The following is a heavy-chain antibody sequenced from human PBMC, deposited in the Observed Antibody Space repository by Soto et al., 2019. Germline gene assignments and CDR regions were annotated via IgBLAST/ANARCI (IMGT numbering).Heavy chain of an antibody. D-gene: IGHD6-13*01. Sequence: PGGSLRLSCAASGFTFSSYSMNWVRQAPGKGLEWVSYISSSSSTIYYADSVKGRFTISRDNAKNSLYLQMNSLRAEDTAVYYCARGGTAAAGTGYYYYYYMDVWGKGTTVTVSS. CDR1: GFTFSSYS. V-gene: IGHV3-48*01. CDR2: ISSSSSTI. CDR3: ARGGTAAAGTGYYYYYYMDV. J-gene: IGHJ6*03.